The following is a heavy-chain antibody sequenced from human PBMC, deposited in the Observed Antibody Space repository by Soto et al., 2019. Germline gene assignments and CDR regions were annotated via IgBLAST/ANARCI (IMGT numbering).Heavy chain of an antibody. V-gene: IGHV1-69*01. J-gene: IGHJ6*02. CDR2: IIPIPGTA. Sequence: QVQLVQSGAEVKKPGSSVKVSCKASGGTFGSYAISWVRQAPGQGLEWMGGIIPIPGTANYAQKFQGRVTIAADESTSTAYMDLSSLRSEDTAVYYCARSQGSSTSLEIYYYYYYGMDVWGQGTKVTVSS. CDR3: ARSQGSSTSLEIYYYYYYGMDV. D-gene: IGHD2-2*01. CDR1: GGTFGSYA.